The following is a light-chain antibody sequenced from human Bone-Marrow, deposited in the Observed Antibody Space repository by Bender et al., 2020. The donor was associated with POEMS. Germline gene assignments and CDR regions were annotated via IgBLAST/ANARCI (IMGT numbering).Light chain of an antibody. CDR1: SSNIGAHA. CDR2: SSH. J-gene: IGLJ3*02. CDR3: AVWDDSLDGWV. Sequence: QSVLTQPPSASGTPGQRVTISCSGGSSNIGAHAVNWYQHLPGTAPKLLIYSSHRRPSEVPYRFSGSRSGTSASLAISGLQSEDEADYYGAVWDDSLDGWVLGGGTKLTVL. V-gene: IGLV1-44*01.